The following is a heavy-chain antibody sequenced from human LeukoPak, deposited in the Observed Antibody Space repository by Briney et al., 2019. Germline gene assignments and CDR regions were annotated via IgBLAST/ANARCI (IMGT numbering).Heavy chain of an antibody. V-gene: IGHV4-59*01. Sequence: SETLSLTCTVSGGSISSYYWSWIRQPPGKGLEWIGYIYYSGSTNYNPSLKSRVTISVDTSKNQFSLKLSSVTAADTAVYYCVRGSPRSSSSWIDYWGQGTLVTVSS. D-gene: IGHD6-13*01. CDR2: IYYSGST. CDR1: GGSISSYY. CDR3: VRGSPRSSSSWIDY. J-gene: IGHJ4*02.